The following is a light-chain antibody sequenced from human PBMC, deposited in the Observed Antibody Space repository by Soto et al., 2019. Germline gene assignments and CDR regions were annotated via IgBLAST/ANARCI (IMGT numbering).Light chain of an antibody. CDR2: NNN. CDR1: SSNIGTNA. Sequence: QSVLTQPPSASGTPGQRVTISCSGGSSNIGTNAVNWYQQLPGTAPKLLIYNNNQRPSGVPDRFSGSKSGTSASLAISGLQSEDEADYYCAAWDDSLNGYVSGTGTKSPS. J-gene: IGLJ1*01. V-gene: IGLV1-44*01. CDR3: AAWDDSLNGYV.